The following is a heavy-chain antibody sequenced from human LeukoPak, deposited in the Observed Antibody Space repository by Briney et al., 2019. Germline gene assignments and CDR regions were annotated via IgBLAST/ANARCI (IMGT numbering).Heavy chain of an antibody. CDR1: GGSISSYY. V-gene: IGHV4-59*08. CDR2: IYYSGST. CDR3: ARQARYYDILTGPTYYFDY. D-gene: IGHD3-9*01. Sequence: SETLSLTCTVSGGSISSYYWSWIRQPPGKGLEWIGYIYYSGSTNYNPSLKSRVTISVDTSKNQFSLKLSSVTAADTAVYYCARQARYYDILTGPTYYFDYWGQGTLVTVSS. J-gene: IGHJ4*02.